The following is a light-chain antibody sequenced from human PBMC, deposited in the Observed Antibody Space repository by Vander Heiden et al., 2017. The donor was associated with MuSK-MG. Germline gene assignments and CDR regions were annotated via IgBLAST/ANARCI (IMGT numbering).Light chain of an antibody. J-gene: IGKJ1*01. V-gene: IGKV1-5*01. CDR1: QSISSW. CDR2: DAS. CDR3: QQDNSLLVT. Sequence: DIQMTQSPSTLSASVGDRVTITCRASQSISSWLAWYQQKPGKAPKLLIYDASSLESGVPSRFSGSGSGTEFTLTISSLQPDDFATYYCQQDNSLLVTFGQGTKVEIK.